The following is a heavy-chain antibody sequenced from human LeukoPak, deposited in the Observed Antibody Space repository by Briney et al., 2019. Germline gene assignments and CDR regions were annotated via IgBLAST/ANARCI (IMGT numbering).Heavy chain of an antibody. CDR2: ISSSGSTI. CDR3: ARDYYDSSGYYRLLDY. V-gene: IGHV3-48*03. CDR1: GFTFSSYE. J-gene: IGHJ4*02. D-gene: IGHD3-22*01. Sequence: GGSLRLSCAASGFTFSSYEKNWVRQAPGKGLEWVSYISSSGSTIYYADSVKGRFTISRDNAKNSLYLQMNSLRAEDTAVYYCARDYYDSSGYYRLLDYWGQGTLVTVSS.